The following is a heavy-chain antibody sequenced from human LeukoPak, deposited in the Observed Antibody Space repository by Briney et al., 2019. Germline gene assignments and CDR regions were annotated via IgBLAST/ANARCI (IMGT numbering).Heavy chain of an antibody. D-gene: IGHD1-26*01. V-gene: IGHV5-51*01. J-gene: IGHJ4*02. CDR1: GYSFTSYW. CDR3: ARLRHGSYYFDY. CDR2: IYPGDSDT. Sequence: GEPLKISSKASGYSFTSYWIGWVRQMPGKGLEWRGIIYPGDSDTRYSPSFQGQVTISADKSISTAYLQWSSLKASDTAMYYCARLRHGSYYFDYWGQGTLVTVSS.